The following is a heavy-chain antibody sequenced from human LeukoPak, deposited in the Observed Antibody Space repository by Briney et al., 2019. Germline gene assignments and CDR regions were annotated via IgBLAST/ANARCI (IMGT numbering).Heavy chain of an antibody. D-gene: IGHD3-22*01. CDR3: ARAAPHSYYYDSSGYYYPYYFDY. CDR2: IYHSGST. CDR1: GYSISSGYY. J-gene: IGHJ4*02. V-gene: IGHV4-38-2*01. Sequence: SETLSLTCAVSGYSISSGYYWGWIRQPPGRGLEWIGSIYHSGSTYYNPSLKSRVTISVDTSKNQFSLKLSSVTAADTAVYYCARAAPHSYYYDSSGYYYPYYFDYWGQGTLVTVSS.